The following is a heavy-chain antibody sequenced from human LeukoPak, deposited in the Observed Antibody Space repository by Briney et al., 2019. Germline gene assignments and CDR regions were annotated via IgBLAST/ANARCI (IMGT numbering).Heavy chain of an antibody. J-gene: IGHJ6*03. Sequence: GGSLRLSCAASGFTFSSYAMSWVRQAPGKGLEWVSAIRGSGGGTYYADSVKGRFTISRDNSKNTLYLQMNSLRAEDTAVYYCAKESAPYYYYYYYMDVWGKGTTVTVSS. V-gene: IGHV3-23*01. CDR2: IRGSGGGT. CDR3: AKESAPYYYYYYYMDV. CDR1: GFTFSSYA.